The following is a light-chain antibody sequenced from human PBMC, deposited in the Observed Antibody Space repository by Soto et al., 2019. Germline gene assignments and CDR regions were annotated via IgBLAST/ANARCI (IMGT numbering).Light chain of an antibody. V-gene: IGLV2-8*01. Sequence: QSVLIQPPSASGSPGQSVTISCTGTSSDVGAYKYVSWYQQHPGKAPKLMIYEVSKRPSGVPDRFSGSKSGNTASLTVSGLQAEDEADYYCSSYAGSNNWVFGGGTKLTVL. CDR3: SSYAGSNNWV. CDR2: EVS. J-gene: IGLJ3*02. CDR1: SSDVGAYKY.